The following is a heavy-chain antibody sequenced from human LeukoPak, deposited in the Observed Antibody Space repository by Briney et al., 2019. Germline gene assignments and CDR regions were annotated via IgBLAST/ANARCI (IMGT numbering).Heavy chain of an antibody. V-gene: IGHV1-69*13. D-gene: IGHD3-22*01. CDR2: IIPIFGTA. CDR1: GGTFSSYA. Sequence: GASVKVSCKASGGTFSSYAISWVRQVPGQGLEWMGGIIPIFGTANYAQKFQGRVTITADESTSTAYMELSSLRSEDTAVYYCARGDSSGYYTLFFDYWGQGTLVTVSS. CDR3: ARGDSSGYYTLFFDY. J-gene: IGHJ4*02.